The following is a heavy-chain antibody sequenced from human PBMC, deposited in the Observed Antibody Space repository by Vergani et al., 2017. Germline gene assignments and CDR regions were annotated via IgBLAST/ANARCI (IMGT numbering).Heavy chain of an antibody. CDR2: IIPIFGTA. Sequence: QVQLVQSGAEVKKPGSSVKVSCKASGGTFSSYAISWVRQAPGQGLEWMGVIIPIFGTANYAQKFQGRVTITADESTSTAYMELSSLRSEDTAVYYCAGEKIDVAGLPYYFDYWGQGTLVTVSS. V-gene: IGHV1-69*01. J-gene: IGHJ4*02. D-gene: IGHD6-19*01. CDR3: AGEKIDVAGLPYYFDY. CDR1: GGTFSSYA.